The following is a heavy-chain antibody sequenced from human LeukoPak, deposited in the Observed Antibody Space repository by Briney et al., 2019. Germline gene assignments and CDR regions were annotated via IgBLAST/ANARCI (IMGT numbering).Heavy chain of an antibody. J-gene: IGHJ4*02. CDR1: GFTFSSYG. V-gene: IGHV3-30*18. CDR3: AKKLVPYQKLGIWDYFDY. D-gene: IGHD7-27*01. Sequence: PGGSLRLSCAASGFTFSSYGMHWVRQAPGKGLEWVAVISYDGSNKYYADSVKGRFTISRDNSKNTLYLQMNNLRAEDTAVYYCAKKLVPYQKLGIWDYFDYWGQGTLVTVSS. CDR2: ISYDGSNK.